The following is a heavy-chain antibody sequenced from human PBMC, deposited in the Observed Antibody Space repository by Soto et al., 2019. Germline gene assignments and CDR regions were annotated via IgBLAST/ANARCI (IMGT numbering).Heavy chain of an antibody. Sequence: ASVKVSCKASGYTFSGYYIHWLRQGPGQGLEWMGWINPNSGGTNYAQKFQGRVTVTRDTPTSTAYMELSRLTSDDTAVYYCARSLTEGYCTITGCYTRPLYGMDVWGQGTTVTVSS. D-gene: IGHD2-2*02. J-gene: IGHJ6*02. CDR1: GYTFSGYY. CDR2: INPNSGGT. CDR3: ARSLTEGYCTITGCYTRPLYGMDV. V-gene: IGHV1-2*02.